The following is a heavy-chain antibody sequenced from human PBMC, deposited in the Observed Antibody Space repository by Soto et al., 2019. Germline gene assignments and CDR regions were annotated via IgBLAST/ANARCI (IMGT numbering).Heavy chain of an antibody. CDR2: ISSRSSSI. Sequence: EVQLVQSGGGLVQPGGSLRLSCVASGFSFSNFEMNWVRQAPGKGLEWISYISSRSSSIYYADFVEGRFTVSRDNAKSSLYLQMNSLRVEDTGTYYCARASYWTAGSCYSDSWGQGNLVTVSS. CDR1: GFSFSNFE. J-gene: IGHJ4*02. V-gene: IGHV3-48*03. D-gene: IGHD6-13*01. CDR3: ARASYWTAGSCYSDS.